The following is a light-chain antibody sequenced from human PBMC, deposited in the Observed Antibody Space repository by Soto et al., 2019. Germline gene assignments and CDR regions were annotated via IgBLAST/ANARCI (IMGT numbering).Light chain of an antibody. CDR3: QQYSTSPS. Sequence: EIVLTQTPGTLSLSPGERATLSCRASQSVSSNFLAWYQQKRGQAPRLLIYDASTRATGIPDRFSGSGSGTYFTLTVSRQEPEDFAVYYRQQYSTSPSFGPGTKVDIK. V-gene: IGKV3-20*01. CDR1: QSVSSNF. CDR2: DAS. J-gene: IGKJ3*01.